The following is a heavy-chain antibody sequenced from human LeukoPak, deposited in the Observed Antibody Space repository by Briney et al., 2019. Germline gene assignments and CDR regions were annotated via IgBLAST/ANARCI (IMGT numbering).Heavy chain of an antibody. CDR3: ARDSAGDAFDI. J-gene: IGHJ3*02. CDR1: GFTFSSYS. CDR2: ISSSSSYI. D-gene: IGHD6-13*01. V-gene: IGHV3-21*01. Sequence: GGSLRLSCAASGFTFSSYSMNWVRQAPGKGLEWVSSISSSSSYIYYADSAKGRFTISRDNAKNSLYLQMNSLRAEDTAVYYCARDSAGDAFDIWGQGTMVTVSS.